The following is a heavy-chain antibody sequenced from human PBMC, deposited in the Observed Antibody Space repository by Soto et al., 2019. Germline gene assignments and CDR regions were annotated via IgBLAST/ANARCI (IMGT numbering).Heavy chain of an antibody. J-gene: IGHJ5*02. D-gene: IGHD3-16*01. CDR1: GGSISSGGYY. CDR2: IYYSGST. V-gene: IGHV4-31*03. Sequence: SETLSLTCTVSGGSISSGGYYWSWIRQHPGKGLEWIGYIYYSGSTYYNPSLKSRVTISVDTSKNQFSLKLSSVTAADTAVYYNARVGGINWFDPWGQGXLVTVSS. CDR3: ARVGGINWFDP.